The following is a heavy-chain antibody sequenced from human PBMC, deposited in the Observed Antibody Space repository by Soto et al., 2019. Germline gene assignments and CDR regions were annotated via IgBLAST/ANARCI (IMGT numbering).Heavy chain of an antibody. CDR1: GFTVSSNY. V-gene: IGHV3-66*01. Sequence: EVQLVESGGGLVQPGGSLRLSCAASGFTVSSNYMSWVRQAPGKGLEWVSVIYSGGSTYYADSVKGRFTISRDNSKNTLYLQMKSLRAEDTAVYYCATTLEFYYYYYYMDVWGKGTTVTVSS. CDR3: ATTLEFYYYYYYMDV. CDR2: IYSGGST. J-gene: IGHJ6*03.